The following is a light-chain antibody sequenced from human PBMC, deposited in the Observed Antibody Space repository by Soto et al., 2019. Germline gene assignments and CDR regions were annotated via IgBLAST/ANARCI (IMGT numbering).Light chain of an antibody. V-gene: IGKV1-9*01. J-gene: IGKJ1*01. Sequence: DIQLTQSPSFLSASVGDRVTITCRASQSIRNYLAWYQQKPGKAPKLLIYAASTLQSGVPSRFSGSGSGTEFTLTVSSLQPEDFATYYCQQLNSYPPWTFGQGTKVEIK. CDR1: QSIRNY. CDR3: QQLNSYPPWT. CDR2: AAS.